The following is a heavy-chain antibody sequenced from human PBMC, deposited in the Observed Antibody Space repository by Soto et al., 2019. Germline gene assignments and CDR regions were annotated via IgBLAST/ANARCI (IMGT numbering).Heavy chain of an antibody. CDR1: GFTFGSCG. Sequence: GGSLRLSCVASGFTFGSCGMNWVRQAPGKGLGWVSAISGSGGSTYYADSVKGRFTISRDNSKNTLYLQMNSLGAEDTAVYYCAKDQGQCLPGTFDDCGRGTLVTVSS. CDR2: ISGSGGST. J-gene: IGHJ4*02. D-gene: IGHD6-19*01. V-gene: IGHV3-23*01. CDR3: AKDQGQCLPGTFDD.